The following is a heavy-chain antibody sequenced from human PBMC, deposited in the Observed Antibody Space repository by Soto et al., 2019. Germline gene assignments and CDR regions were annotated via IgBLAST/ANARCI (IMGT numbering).Heavy chain of an antibody. CDR2: TIPIFGTA. J-gene: IGHJ6*02. D-gene: IGHD5-18*01. Sequence: QVQLVQSGAEVKKPGSSVKVSCKASGGTFSSYAISWVRQAPGQGLEWMGGTIPIFGTANYAQKFQGRVTITADESTSTAYMELSSLRSEDTAVYYCASSTASGYSYGPYYYYYYGMDVWGQGTTVTVSS. CDR3: ASSTASGYSYGPYYYYYYGMDV. CDR1: GGTFSSYA. V-gene: IGHV1-69*01.